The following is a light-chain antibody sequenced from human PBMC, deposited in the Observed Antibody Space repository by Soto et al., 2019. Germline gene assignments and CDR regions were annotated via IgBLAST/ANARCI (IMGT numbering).Light chain of an antibody. Sequence: IVLTHSPATLSLSPGERATLSCRARQTVSTYLSWYQHKPGQAPRLLIYGASNRATGIPARFSGTGSGTDFALTISRLETDDSAVYYCQQYGGSPFNFGPGTKVDIK. CDR1: QTVSTY. J-gene: IGKJ3*01. CDR2: GAS. V-gene: IGKV3-20*01. CDR3: QQYGGSPFN.